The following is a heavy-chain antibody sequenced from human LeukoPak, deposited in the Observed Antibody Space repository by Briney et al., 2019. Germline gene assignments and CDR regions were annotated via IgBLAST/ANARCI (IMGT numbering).Heavy chain of an antibody. J-gene: IGHJ6*02. CDR1: GFTFSTYG. CDR2: ISGSSTSI. D-gene: IGHD6-13*01. Sequence: PGGSLRLSCTTSGFTFSTYGMHWVRQAPGKGLEWVSYISGSSTSIYHADSVKGRFTISRDNAKNSLYLQMNSLRAEDTAVYYCARVSAAGNPYYYYGMDVWGQGTTVTVSS. V-gene: IGHV3-48*01. CDR3: ARVSAAGNPYYYYGMDV.